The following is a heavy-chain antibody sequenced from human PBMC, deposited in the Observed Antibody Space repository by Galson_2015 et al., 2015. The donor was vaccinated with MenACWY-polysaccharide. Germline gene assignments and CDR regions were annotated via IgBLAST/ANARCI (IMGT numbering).Heavy chain of an antibody. V-gene: IGHV3-30*03. D-gene: IGHD2-15*01. Sequence: SLRLSCAASGFTFRSYGMHWVRQAAGKGLEWVAVISYDGSKKFYGDSVKGRFTISRDNSKNTQYLQMNSLRAEDTAGYYCAGGPECSGASCSLNNYYYGMDVWGQGTTVTVSS. J-gene: IGHJ6*02. CDR1: GFTFRSYG. CDR3: AGGPECSGASCSLNNYYYGMDV. CDR2: ISYDGSKK.